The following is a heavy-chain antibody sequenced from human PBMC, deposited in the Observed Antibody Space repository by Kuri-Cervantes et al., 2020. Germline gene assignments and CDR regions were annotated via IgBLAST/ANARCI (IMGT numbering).Heavy chain of an antibody. CDR1: GFTFDDYA. J-gene: IGHJ3*02. CDR2: ISWNSGSI. D-gene: IGHD1-26*01. V-gene: IGHV3-9*01. CDR3: AKDSSWELLAGAFDI. Sequence: SLKISCAASGFTFDDYAMHWVRQAPGKGLEWVSGISWNSGSIGYADSVKGRFTISRDNAKNSLYLQMNSLRAEDTALYHCAKDSSWELLAGAFDIWGQGTMVTVSS.